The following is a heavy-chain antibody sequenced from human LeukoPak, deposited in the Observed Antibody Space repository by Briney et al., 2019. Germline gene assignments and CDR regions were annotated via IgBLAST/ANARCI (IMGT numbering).Heavy chain of an antibody. V-gene: IGHV3-30*02. D-gene: IGHD5-18*01. CDR3: ARKIQLWAIDY. Sequence: GGSLRLSCAASGFTFSSYGIHWVRQAPGKGLEWVAFIRYDGSNKHYADSVKGRFTISRDNSKNTLYLQMNSLRAEDTAVYYCARKIQLWAIDYWGQGTLVTVSS. CDR2: IRYDGSNK. CDR1: GFTFSSYG. J-gene: IGHJ4*02.